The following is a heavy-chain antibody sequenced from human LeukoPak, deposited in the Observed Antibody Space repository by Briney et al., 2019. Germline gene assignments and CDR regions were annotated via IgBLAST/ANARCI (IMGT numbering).Heavy chain of an antibody. Sequence: ASVKVSCKASGYSFTSYYMHWVRQAPGQGLEWMGIINPSGGSTSYAQKFQGRVTMTRDTSISTAYMELSRLRSDDTAVYYCARFDSSSWYNWFDPWGQGTLVTVSS. CDR3: ARFDSSSWYNWFDP. CDR2: INPSGGST. D-gene: IGHD6-13*01. J-gene: IGHJ5*02. CDR1: GYSFTSYY. V-gene: IGHV1-46*01.